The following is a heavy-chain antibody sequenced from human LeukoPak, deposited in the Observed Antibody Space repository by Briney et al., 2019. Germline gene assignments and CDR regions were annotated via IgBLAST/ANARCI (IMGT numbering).Heavy chain of an antibody. D-gene: IGHD3-22*01. Sequence: GGSLRLSCAASGFTFSTYSMNWVSQAPGKRLEWVSSISSGSSFIYYADSVKGRFTISRDNAKNSLFLQMNSLRAEDTAVYYCARESSGYFYWGQGTLVTVSS. J-gene: IGHJ4*02. CDR1: GFTFSTYS. V-gene: IGHV3-21*01. CDR3: ARESSGYFY. CDR2: ISSGSSFI.